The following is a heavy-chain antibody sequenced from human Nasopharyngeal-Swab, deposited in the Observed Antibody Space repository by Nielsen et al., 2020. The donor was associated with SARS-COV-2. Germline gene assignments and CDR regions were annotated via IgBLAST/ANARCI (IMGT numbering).Heavy chain of an antibody. CDR3: ARRAVAGEYFQH. J-gene: IGHJ1*01. CDR2: ISSSSSYI. Sequence: GESLKISCAASGFTFGSYSMNWVRQAPGKGLEWVSSISSSSSYIYYADSVKGRFTISRDNAKNSLYLQMNSLRAEDTAVYYCARRAVAGEYFQHWGQGTLVTVSS. D-gene: IGHD6-19*01. V-gene: IGHV3-21*01. CDR1: GFTFGSYS.